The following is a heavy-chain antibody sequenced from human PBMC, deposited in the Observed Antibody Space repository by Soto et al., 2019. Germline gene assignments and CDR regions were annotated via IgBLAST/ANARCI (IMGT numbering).Heavy chain of an antibody. J-gene: IGHJ3*02. D-gene: IGHD3-22*01. CDR2: IKNISDGVTT. V-gene: IGHV3-15*01. CDR3: TTSIIVTTFDVFDI. CDR1: EFNFNSAW. Sequence: PGGSLRLSCTASEFNFNSAWMSWVRQAPGKGLEWLGHIKNISDGVTTHYAAPVKGRFTISRDDSKNMLYLRMSGLETEDTALYSCTTSIIVTTFDVFDIWGQGTMVTVSS.